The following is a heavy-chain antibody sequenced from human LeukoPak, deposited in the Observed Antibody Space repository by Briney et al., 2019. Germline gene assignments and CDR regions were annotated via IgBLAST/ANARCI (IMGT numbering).Heavy chain of an antibody. V-gene: IGHV4-30-4*07. Sequence: PSQTLSLTCAVSGGSISSGGYSWSWIRQPPGKGLEWIGYIYYSGSTNYNPSLKSRVTISVDTSKNQFSLKLSSVTAADTAVYYCARVSLSSGWYYFDYWGQGTLVTVSS. D-gene: IGHD6-19*01. J-gene: IGHJ4*02. CDR2: IYYSGST. CDR1: GGSISSGGYS. CDR3: ARVSLSSGWYYFDY.